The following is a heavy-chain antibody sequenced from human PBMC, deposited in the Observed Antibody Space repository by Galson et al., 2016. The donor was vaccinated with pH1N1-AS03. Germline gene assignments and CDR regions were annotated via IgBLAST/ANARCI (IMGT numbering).Heavy chain of an antibody. CDR3: AKEVQRRIPF. Sequence: SLRLSCADSGPTFSYYPMHWVRQAPGKGLEWVAVISYDGSHITYANSVKGRFTISRDHSKNTLYLQMTTLRTEDTAVYYCAKEVQRRIPFWGQGTLVIVSS. J-gene: IGHJ4*02. D-gene: IGHD2/OR15-2a*01. CDR1: GPTFSYYP. CDR2: ISYDGSHI. V-gene: IGHV3-30-3*01.